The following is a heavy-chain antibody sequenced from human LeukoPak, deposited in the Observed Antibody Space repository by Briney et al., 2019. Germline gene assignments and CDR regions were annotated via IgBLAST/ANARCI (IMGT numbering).Heavy chain of an antibody. CDR2: INHSGST. J-gene: IGHJ4*02. CDR1: GGSFSGYY. V-gene: IGHV4-34*01. Sequence: SETLSLTCAVYGGSFSGYYWSWIRQPPGKGLEWIGEINHSGSTNYNPPLKSRVTISVDTSKNQFSLKLSSVTAADTAVYYCARDRTVLRYFDWLLYKGFFDYWGQGTLVTVSS. D-gene: IGHD3-9*01. CDR3: ARDRTVLRYFDWLLYKGFFDY.